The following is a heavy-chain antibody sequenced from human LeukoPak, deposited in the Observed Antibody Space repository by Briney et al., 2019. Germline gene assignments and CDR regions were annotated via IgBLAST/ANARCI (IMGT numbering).Heavy chain of an antibody. V-gene: IGHV1-2*06. D-gene: IGHD3-3*01. CDR1: GYTFTSYA. Sequence: ASVKVSCKASGYTFTSYAMHWVRQAPGQGLEWMGRINPNSGGTNYAQKFQGRVTMTRDTSISTAYMELSRLRSDDTAVYYCAREATIFGVVIIPEPWFDPWGQGTLVTVSS. CDR3: AREATIFGVVIIPEPWFDP. CDR2: INPNSGGT. J-gene: IGHJ5*02.